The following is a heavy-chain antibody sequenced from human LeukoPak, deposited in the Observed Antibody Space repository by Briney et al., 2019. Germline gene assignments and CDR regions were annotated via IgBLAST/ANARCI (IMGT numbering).Heavy chain of an antibody. J-gene: IGHJ4*02. CDR2: INPNSGGT. D-gene: IGHD6-19*01. V-gene: IGHV1-2*02. CDR1: GYTFTGYY. Sequence: GASVKVSCKASGYTFTGYYMHWVRQAPGQGLEWMGWINPNSGGTNYAQKFRGRVTMTRDTSISTAYMELSRLRSDDTAVYYCAREVGIAVAGTIYFDYWGQGTLVTVSS. CDR3: AREVGIAVAGTIYFDY.